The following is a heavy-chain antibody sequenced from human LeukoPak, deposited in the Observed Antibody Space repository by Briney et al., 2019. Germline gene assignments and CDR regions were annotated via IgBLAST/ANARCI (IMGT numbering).Heavy chain of an antibody. D-gene: IGHD1-26*01. CDR3: ARGGTVRNGMDV. J-gene: IGHJ6*02. V-gene: IGHV4-59*01. Sequence: PSETLSLACTVSGGSISSYYWSWIRQPPGKGLEWIGYIYYSGSTNYNPSLKSRVTISVDTSRNQFSLKLSSVTAADTAVYYCARGGTVRNGMDVWGQGTTVTVSS. CDR2: IYYSGST. CDR1: GGSISSYY.